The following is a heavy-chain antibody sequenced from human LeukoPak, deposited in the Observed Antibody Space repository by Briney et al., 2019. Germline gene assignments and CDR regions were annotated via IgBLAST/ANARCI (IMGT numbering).Heavy chain of an antibody. J-gene: IGHJ3*02. CDR1: GFTFSSYE. Sequence: GGSLRLSCAASGFTFSSYEMNWVRQAPGKGLEWVSYISSSGNTIYYADSVKGRFTISRDNAKNSLYLQMNSLRAEDTAVYYCARARSDYSIDAFDNWGQGTMVTVSS. CDR2: ISSSGNTI. CDR3: ARARSDYSIDAFDN. D-gene: IGHD4-17*01. V-gene: IGHV3-48*03.